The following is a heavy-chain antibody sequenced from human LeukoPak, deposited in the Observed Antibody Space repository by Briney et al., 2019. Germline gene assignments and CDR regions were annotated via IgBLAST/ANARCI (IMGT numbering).Heavy chain of an antibody. CDR1: GYTFTSYD. D-gene: IGHD3-22*01. J-gene: IGHJ4*02. CDR3: ARGSYSAYYYDTSGYYLPY. Sequence: ASVKVSCKASGYTFTSYDINWMRQATGQGLEWMGWMNPNSGNTGYGQKFQGRVTMTRDTSISTAYMELSSLRSEDTAVYYCARGSYSAYYYDTSGYYLPYWGQGTLVTVSS. V-gene: IGHV1-8*01. CDR2: MNPNSGNT.